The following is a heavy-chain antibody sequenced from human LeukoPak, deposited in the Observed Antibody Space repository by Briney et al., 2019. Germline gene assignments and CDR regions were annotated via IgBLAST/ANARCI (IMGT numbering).Heavy chain of an antibody. CDR1: GYTFTGYY. Sequence: ASVKVSCKASGYTFTGYYMHWVRQAPGQGLEWMGWINPNSGGTNYAQKFQGRVTMTRDTSISTAYMELSRLRSDDTAVYYCARGGAHTNYYYYYMDVWGKGTTVTISS. D-gene: IGHD3-16*01. CDR2: INPNSGGT. J-gene: IGHJ6*03. V-gene: IGHV1-2*02. CDR3: ARGGAHTNYYYYYMDV.